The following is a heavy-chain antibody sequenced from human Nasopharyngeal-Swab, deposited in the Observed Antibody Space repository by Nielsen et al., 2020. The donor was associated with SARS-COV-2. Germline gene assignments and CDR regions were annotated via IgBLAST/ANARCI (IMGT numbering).Heavy chain of an antibody. V-gene: IGHV4-34*01. J-gene: IGHJ5*02. CDR2: INHSGST. CDR3: ARGRLRYFDWLPRGGYWFDP. D-gene: IGHD3-9*01. CDR1: GGSFSGYY. Sequence: SETLSLTCAVYGGSFSGYYWSWIRQPPGKGLEWIGEINHSGSTNYNPSLKSRVTISADTSKNQFSLKLSSVTAADTAVYYCARGRLRYFDWLPRGGYWFDPWGQGTLVTVSS.